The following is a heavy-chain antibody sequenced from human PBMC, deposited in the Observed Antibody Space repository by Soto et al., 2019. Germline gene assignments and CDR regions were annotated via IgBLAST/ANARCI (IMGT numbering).Heavy chain of an antibody. J-gene: IGHJ6*02. V-gene: IGHV3-23*01. Sequence: GGSLRLSCAASGFTFSSYAMSWVRQAPGKGLEWVSAISGSGGSTYYADSVKGRFTISRDNSKNTLYLQMNSLRAEDTAVYYCAKDMGSSWDSYYYYGMDVWGQGTTVTV. D-gene: IGHD6-13*01. CDR1: GFTFSSYA. CDR2: ISGSGGST. CDR3: AKDMGSSWDSYYYYGMDV.